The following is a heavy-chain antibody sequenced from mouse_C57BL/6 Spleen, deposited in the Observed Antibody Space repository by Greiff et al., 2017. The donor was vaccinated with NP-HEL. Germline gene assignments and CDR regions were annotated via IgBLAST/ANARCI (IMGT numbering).Heavy chain of an antibody. CDR1: GFTFSDYY. Sequence: EVMLVESAGGLVQPGSSMKLSCTASGFTFSDYYMAWVRQVPEKGLEWVANINYDGSSTYYLDSLKSRFIISRDNAKNILYLQMSSLKSEDTATYYCARDIYGSRGYAMDYWGQGTSVTVSS. CDR3: ARDIYGSRGYAMDY. CDR2: INYDGSST. J-gene: IGHJ4*01. V-gene: IGHV5-16*01. D-gene: IGHD1-1*01.